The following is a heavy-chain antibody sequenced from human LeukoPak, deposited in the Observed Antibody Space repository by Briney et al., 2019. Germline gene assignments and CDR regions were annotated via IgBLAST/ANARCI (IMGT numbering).Heavy chain of an antibody. CDR3: ARVDPYSSGWYYFDY. Sequence: SETLSLTCTVSGGSISSYYWSWIRQPPGKGLEGVGDNYYSGSTNYNPSLKSRVTISVDRSKNQFSLKLSSVTAADTAVYYCARVDPYSSGWYYFDYWGQGTLVTVSS. CDR2: NYYSGST. CDR1: GGSISSYY. D-gene: IGHD6-19*01. J-gene: IGHJ4*02. V-gene: IGHV4-59*01.